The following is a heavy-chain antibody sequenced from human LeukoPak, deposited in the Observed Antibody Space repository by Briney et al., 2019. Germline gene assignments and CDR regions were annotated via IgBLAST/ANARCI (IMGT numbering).Heavy chain of an antibody. CDR1: GGTFSSYA. V-gene: IGHV1-69*13. CDR3: ARDIKLFGTVTADEDY. J-gene: IGHJ4*02. Sequence: ASVKVSCKASGGTFSSYAISCVRQAPGQGLEWMGGIIPIFGTANYAQKFQGRVTINADESTSTAYMELSSLRSEDTAVYYCARDIKLFGTVTADEDYWGQGTLVTVSS. D-gene: IGHD4-11*01. CDR2: IIPIFGTA.